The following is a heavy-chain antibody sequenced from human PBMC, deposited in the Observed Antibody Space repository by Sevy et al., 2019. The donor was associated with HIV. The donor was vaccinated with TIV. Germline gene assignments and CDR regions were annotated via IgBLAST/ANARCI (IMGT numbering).Heavy chain of an antibody. V-gene: IGHV3-7*01. Sequence: GGSLRLSCAASGFTFSTYWMSWVRQAPGKGLEWVATIKQDGSEKDYVDSVKGRFTISRDNAKNSLYLQMNSLRAEDTAVYYCARVGGGYSSSWYTYYYYYYGMDVWGQGTTITVSS. CDR1: GFTFSTYW. CDR2: IKQDGSEK. J-gene: IGHJ6*02. D-gene: IGHD6-13*01. CDR3: ARVGGGYSSSWYTYYYYYYGMDV.